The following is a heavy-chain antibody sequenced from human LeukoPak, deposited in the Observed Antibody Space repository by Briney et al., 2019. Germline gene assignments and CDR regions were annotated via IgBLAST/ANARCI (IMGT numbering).Heavy chain of an antibody. CDR2: FDPEDGET. CDR3: ATYSGWWRLFGY. J-gene: IGHJ4*02. CDR1: GYTLTELS. D-gene: IGHD6-19*01. V-gene: IGHV1-24*01. Sequence: ASVKVSCKVSGYTLTELSMHWVRQAPGKGLEWMGGFDPEDGETIYAQKFQGRVTMTEDTSTDTACMELSSLRSEDTAVYYCATYSGWWRLFGYWGQGTLVTVSS.